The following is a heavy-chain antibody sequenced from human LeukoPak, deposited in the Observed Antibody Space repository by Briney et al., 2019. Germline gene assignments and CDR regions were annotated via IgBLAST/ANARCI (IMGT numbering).Heavy chain of an antibody. V-gene: IGHV4-34*01. D-gene: IGHD6-6*01. Sequence: SETLSLTCAVYGGSFSGYYWSWIRQPPGKGLEWIGEINHSGSTNYNPSLKSRVTISVDTSKNQFSLKLSSVTAADTAVYYCARGAARVFWFDPWGQGTLVTVSS. CDR1: GGSFSGYY. CDR2: INHSGST. J-gene: IGHJ5*02. CDR3: ARGAARVFWFDP.